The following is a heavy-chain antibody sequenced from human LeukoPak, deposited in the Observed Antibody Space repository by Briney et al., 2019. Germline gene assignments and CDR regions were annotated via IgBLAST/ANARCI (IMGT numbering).Heavy chain of an antibody. D-gene: IGHD3-10*02. J-gene: IGHJ4*02. CDR2: ISGSGGST. CDR3: AKDLTRLFEWDY. V-gene: IGHV3-23*01. Sequence: PGGSLRLSCAASGFTFSSYWMSWVRQAPGKGLEWVSAISGSGGSTYYADSVKGRFTISRDNSKNTLYLQMNSLRAEDTAVYYCAKDLTRLFEWDYWGQGTLVTVSS. CDR1: GFTFSSYW.